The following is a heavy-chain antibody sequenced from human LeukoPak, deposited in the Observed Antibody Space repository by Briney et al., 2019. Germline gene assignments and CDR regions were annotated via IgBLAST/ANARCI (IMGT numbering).Heavy chain of an antibody. Sequence: PSETLSLTCTVSGGSISSYYWSWIRQPPGKGLEWIGYIYYSGSTNYNPSLKSRVTISVDTSKNQFSLKLSSVTAADTAVYYCARGSWGYTPEAEFDYWGQGTLVTVSS. V-gene: IGHV4-59*01. CDR1: GGSISSYY. CDR3: ARGSWGYTPEAEFDY. D-gene: IGHD5-24*01. J-gene: IGHJ4*02. CDR2: IYYSGST.